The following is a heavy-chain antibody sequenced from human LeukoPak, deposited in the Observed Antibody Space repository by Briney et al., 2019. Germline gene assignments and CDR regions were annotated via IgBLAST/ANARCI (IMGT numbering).Heavy chain of an antibody. CDR2: ISYDGSNK. CDR1: GFTFSSFG. J-gene: IGHJ4*02. Sequence: PSGGSLRLSCAASGFTFSSFGMHWVRQAPGKGLEWVAVISYDGSNKYYADSVKGRFTISRDNSKNTLYLQMNSLRAEDTALYYCAKDSVTAIPDYWGQGTLVTVSS. D-gene: IGHD2-21*02. V-gene: IGHV3-30*18. CDR3: AKDSVTAIPDY.